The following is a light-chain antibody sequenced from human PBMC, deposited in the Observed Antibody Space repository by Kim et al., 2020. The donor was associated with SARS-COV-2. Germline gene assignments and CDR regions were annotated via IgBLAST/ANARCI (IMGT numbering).Light chain of an antibody. Sequence: PPGERATPAFLARQCVISNSLAWYLQKPFQAPRLLIYITSTMASGIPDRFSVSGSGTDFTLTISKLEPEDFAVYYCQQYGSIPSTFGQGTRLEIK. CDR2: ITS. CDR1: QCVISNS. V-gene: IGKV3-20*01. CDR3: QQYGSIPST. J-gene: IGKJ5*01.